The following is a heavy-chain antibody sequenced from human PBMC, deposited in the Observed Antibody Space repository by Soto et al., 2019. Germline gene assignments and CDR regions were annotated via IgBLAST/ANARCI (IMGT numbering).Heavy chain of an antibody. CDR3: ATSVYYPDANIVDN. Sequence: ASVKVSCKASGYTFTSYGISWVRQAPGQGLEWMGWISAYNGNTNYAQKLQGRVTMTTDTSTSTAYMELRSLRSDDTAVYYCATSVYYPDANIVDNGGQGTLVSDFS. CDR2: ISAYNGNT. V-gene: IGHV1-18*01. J-gene: IGHJ4*02. CDR1: GYTFTSYG. D-gene: IGHD6-25*01.